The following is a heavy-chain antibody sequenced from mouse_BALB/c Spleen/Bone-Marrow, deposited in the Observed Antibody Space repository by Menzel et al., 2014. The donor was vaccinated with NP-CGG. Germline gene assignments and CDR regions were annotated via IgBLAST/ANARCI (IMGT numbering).Heavy chain of an antibody. CDR2: INPSTGYT. V-gene: IGHV1-7*01. J-gene: IGHJ2*01. CDR3: ARERYAGYYIDY. CDR1: GYTFTSYW. D-gene: IGHD2-3*01. Sequence: VKVVESGADLVKPGASVKMSCKASGYTFTSYWMHWVKQRPGQGLEWIGYINPSTGYTEYNQKFKDKATLTADKSSSTAYMQLSSLTSEDSAVYYCARERYAGYYIDYWGQGTTLTVSS.